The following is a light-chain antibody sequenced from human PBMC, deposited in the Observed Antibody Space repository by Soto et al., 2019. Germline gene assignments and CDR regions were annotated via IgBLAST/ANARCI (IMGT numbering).Light chain of an antibody. CDR3: AAWDDSLNAYV. Sequence: QSVLTQPPSASETPGQRVTISCSGSSSNIGSNTVNWYQQFPETAPKLLIFGNNQRPSGVPDRFSGSKSGTSASLAISGLQSEDEADYYCAAWDDSLNAYVFGTGTKVTVL. J-gene: IGLJ1*01. CDR1: SSNIGSNT. CDR2: GNN. V-gene: IGLV1-44*01.